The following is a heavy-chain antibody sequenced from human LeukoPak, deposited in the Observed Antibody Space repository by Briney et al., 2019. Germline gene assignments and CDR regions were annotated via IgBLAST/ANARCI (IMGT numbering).Heavy chain of an antibody. V-gene: IGHV3-73*01. CDR3: TRHRPSTYYDFWSGYYSDLYYFDY. CDR2: TRSKANSYAT. J-gene: IGHJ4*02. CDR1: GFTFSGSA. D-gene: IGHD3-3*01. Sequence: GGSLRLSCAASGFTFSGSAMHWVRQASGKGLEWVGRTRSKANSYATAYAASVKGRFTISRDDSKNTAYLQMNSLKTEDTAVYYCTRHRPSTYYDFWSGYYSDLYYFDYWGQGTLVTVSS.